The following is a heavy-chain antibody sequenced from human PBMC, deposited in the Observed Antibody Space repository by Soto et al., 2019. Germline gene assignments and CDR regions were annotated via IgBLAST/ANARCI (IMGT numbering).Heavy chain of an antibody. Sequence: QVQLVQSGAEVRKPGASVTVSCRSSGDSFNDYYIHWVRQAPGQGFEWMGWINPNGGVTKYAQKFQGWVSMPRDTSIRTVYMQLSRLRSDDTAVYYCAGESGGATATLDYYYFYMDVWGTGTTVTVSS. J-gene: IGHJ6*03. V-gene: IGHV1-2*04. CDR3: AGESGGATATLDYYYFYMDV. CDR1: GDSFNDYY. D-gene: IGHD5-12*01. CDR2: INPNGGVT.